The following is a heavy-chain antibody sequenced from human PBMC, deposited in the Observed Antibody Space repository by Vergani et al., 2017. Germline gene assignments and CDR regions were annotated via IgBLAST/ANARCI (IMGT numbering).Heavy chain of an antibody. V-gene: IGHV7-4-1*01. Sequence: QEQLVQSGSELKKPGASVKVSCKASGYSFNNYAIHWVRQAPGQGLEWMVWINPTTGNPTYARAFTGRFVFSLDTSISTAYLQIGSLKAEDTAVYFCARAKRGRLAVGATDSLGQGTLLTVSS. J-gene: IGHJ4*02. D-gene: IGHD6-19*01. CDR1: GYSFNNYA. CDR3: ARAKRGRLAVGATDS. CDR2: INPTTGNP.